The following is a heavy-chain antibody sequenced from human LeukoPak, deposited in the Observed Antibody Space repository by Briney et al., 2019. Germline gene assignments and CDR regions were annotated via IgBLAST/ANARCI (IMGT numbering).Heavy chain of an antibody. Sequence: SQTLSLTCTVSGGSISSGSYYWSWIRQPAGKGLEWIGRIYTSGSTNYNPSLKSRVTMSVDTSKNQFSLKLSSVTAADTAVYYCAREVGATEGSFYYWGQGTLVTVSS. V-gene: IGHV4-61*02. CDR1: GGSISSGSYY. J-gene: IGHJ4*02. CDR3: AREVGATEGSFYY. D-gene: IGHD1-26*01. CDR2: IYTSGST.